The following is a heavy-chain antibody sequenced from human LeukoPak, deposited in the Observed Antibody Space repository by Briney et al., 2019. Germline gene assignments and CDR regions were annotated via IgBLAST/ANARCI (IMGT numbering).Heavy chain of an antibody. J-gene: IGHJ4*02. D-gene: IGHD2-8*01. V-gene: IGHV4-4*07. Sequence: PSETLSLTCTVSGGSISSYYWSWIRQPAGKGLEWIGRIYTSGSTNYNPSLKSRVTMSVDTSKNQFSLKLSSVTAADTAVYYGARELYAIRGGYYFDYWGQGTLVTVSS. CDR3: ARELYAIRGGYYFDY. CDR1: GGSISSYY. CDR2: IYTSGST.